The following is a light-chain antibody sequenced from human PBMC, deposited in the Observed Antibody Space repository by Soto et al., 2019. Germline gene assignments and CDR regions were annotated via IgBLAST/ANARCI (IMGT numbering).Light chain of an antibody. CDR2: EVR. Sequence: QSALTQPASVSGSPGQSITISCTGTSSDIGGYDYVSWYQQRPGKAPKLMIYEVRYRPSGVSNCFSGSKSGNTASLTISGLQAEDEADYYCCSYTRTSNHYFFGSGTKVTV. V-gene: IGLV2-14*01. CDR1: SSDIGGYDY. J-gene: IGLJ1*01. CDR3: CSYTRTSNHYF.